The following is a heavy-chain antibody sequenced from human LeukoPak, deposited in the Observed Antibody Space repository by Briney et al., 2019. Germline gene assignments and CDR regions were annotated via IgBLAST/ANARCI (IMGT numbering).Heavy chain of an antibody. V-gene: IGHV3-21*01. CDR3: ARDEGIVVVPAASRAFDI. Sequence: GGSLRLSCAASGFTFSSYSMNWVRQAPGKGLEWVSSISSSSSYIYYADSVKGRFTISRDNAKNSLYLQMNRLRAEDTAVYYCARDEGIVVVPAASRAFDIWGQGTMVTVSS. CDR1: GFTFSSYS. CDR2: ISSSSSYI. D-gene: IGHD2-2*01. J-gene: IGHJ3*02.